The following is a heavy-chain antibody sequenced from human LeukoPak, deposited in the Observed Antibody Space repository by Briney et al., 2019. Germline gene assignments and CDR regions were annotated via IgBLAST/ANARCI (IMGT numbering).Heavy chain of an antibody. CDR1: GYTFTGYY. Sequence: GASVKVSCKASGYTFTGYYMHWVRQAPGQGLEWMGWINPNSGGTNYAQKFQGWVTMTRDTSISTAYMELSRLRSDDTAVYYCARDHLTYYDILTGYTPYYYYGMDVWGQGTTVTVSS. V-gene: IGHV1-2*04. D-gene: IGHD3-9*01. J-gene: IGHJ6*02. CDR2: INPNSGGT. CDR3: ARDHLTYYDILTGYTPYYYYGMDV.